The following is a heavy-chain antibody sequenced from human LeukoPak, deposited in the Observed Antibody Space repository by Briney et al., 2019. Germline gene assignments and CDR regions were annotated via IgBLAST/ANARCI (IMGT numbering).Heavy chain of an antibody. CDR2: INPSGGSS. J-gene: IGHJ4*02. CDR3: ASELDY. V-gene: IGHV1-46*01. Sequence: QGLEWMGIINPSGGSSSYAQKFQGRVTMTRDTSTSTVYMELSSLRSEDTAVYYCASELDYWGQGTLVTVSS.